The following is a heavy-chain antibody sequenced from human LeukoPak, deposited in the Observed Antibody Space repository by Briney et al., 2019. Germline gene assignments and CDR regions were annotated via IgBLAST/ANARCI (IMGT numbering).Heavy chain of an antibody. CDR1: GGSFSAYY. J-gene: IGHJ4*02. Sequence: SETLSLTCAVYGGSFSAYYWSWIRQPPGKGLEWIGEINHSGSTNYNPSLKSRVNISVDTSKNQLSLKLSSVTAADTAVYYCARVDKNGGTTFDYWGQGPLVTVSS. V-gene: IGHV4-34*01. D-gene: IGHD2/OR15-2a*01. CDR3: ARVDKNGGTTFDY. CDR2: INHSGST.